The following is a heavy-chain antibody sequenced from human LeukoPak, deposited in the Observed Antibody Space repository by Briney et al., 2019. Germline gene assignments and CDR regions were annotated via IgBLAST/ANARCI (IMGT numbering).Heavy chain of an antibody. CDR1: GYTFTGYY. V-gene: IGHV1-2*02. D-gene: IGHD6-13*01. CDR2: INPNSGGT. Sequence: ASVKVSCKASGYTFTGYYMHWVRQAPGQGLEWMGWINPNSGGTNYAQKFQGSVTMTRDTSISTAYMELSRLRSDDTAVYYCARRLAAASTYYFDYWGQGTLVTVSS. J-gene: IGHJ4*02. CDR3: ARRLAAASTYYFDY.